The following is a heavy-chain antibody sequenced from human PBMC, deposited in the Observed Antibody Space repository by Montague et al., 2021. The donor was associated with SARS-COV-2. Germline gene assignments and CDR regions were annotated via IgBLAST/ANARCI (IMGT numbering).Heavy chain of an antibody. J-gene: IGHJ4*02. CDR2: IHHSGST. CDR1: GGSFSGYY. Sequence: SETLSLTCAVYGGSFSGYYWSWIRQPPGKGLEWIGEIHHSGSTNYNPSLKSRVTISVGTSKNQFSLKLSSVTAADTAVYYCARATLGITMIVVVTTAIDYYFDYWGQGNLVTVSS. CDR3: ARATLGITMIVVVTTAIDYYFDY. V-gene: IGHV4-34*01. D-gene: IGHD3-22*01.